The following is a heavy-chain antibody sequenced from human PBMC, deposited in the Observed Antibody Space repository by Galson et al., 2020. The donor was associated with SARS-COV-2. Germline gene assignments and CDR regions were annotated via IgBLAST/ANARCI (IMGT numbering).Heavy chain of an antibody. CDR3: ARPIGGNYYYGMDV. D-gene: IGHD2-15*01. Sequence: GEPLKISCAASGFTFSSYAMHWVRQAPGKGLEWVAVISYDGSNKYYADSVKGRFTISRDNSKNTLYLQMNSLRAEDTAVYYCARPIGGNYYYGMDVWGQGTTVTVSS. CDR1: GFTFSSYA. J-gene: IGHJ6*02. V-gene: IGHV3-30-3*01. CDR2: ISYDGSNK.